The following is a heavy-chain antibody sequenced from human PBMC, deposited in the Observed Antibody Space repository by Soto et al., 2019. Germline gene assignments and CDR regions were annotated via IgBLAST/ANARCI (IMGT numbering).Heavy chain of an antibody. D-gene: IGHD5-18*01. CDR1: GYTFTGYY. CDR3: ARDREVDTAYYYYGMDV. Sequence: ASVKVSCKASGYTFTGYYMHWVRQAPGQGLEWMGWINPNSGGTNYAQKFQGWVTMTRDTSISTAYMELSRLRSDDTAVYYRARDREVDTAYYYYGMDVWGQGTTVTVSS. CDR2: INPNSGGT. J-gene: IGHJ6*02. V-gene: IGHV1-2*04.